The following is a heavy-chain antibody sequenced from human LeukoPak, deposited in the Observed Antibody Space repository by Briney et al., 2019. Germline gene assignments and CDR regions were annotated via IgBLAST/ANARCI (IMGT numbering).Heavy chain of an antibody. V-gene: IGHV1-46*01. CDR3: ARYHDSGGDCYSGFDY. CDR2: INPSGGST. CDR1: GHTFTGYY. D-gene: IGHD2-21*02. Sequence: ASVKLSCKASGHTFTGYYMHWVRQVPGQGFEWMGIINPSGGSTSYAQKFEGRVTMTRDMSTSTVYMELSSLRSEDTAVYYCARYHDSGGDCYSGFDYWGQGTLVTVSS. J-gene: IGHJ4*02.